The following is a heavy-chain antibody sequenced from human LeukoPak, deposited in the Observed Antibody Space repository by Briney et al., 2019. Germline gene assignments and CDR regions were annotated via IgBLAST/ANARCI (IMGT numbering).Heavy chain of an antibody. J-gene: IGHJ4*02. D-gene: IGHD4-17*01. CDR2: MRYDGSNK. Sequence: GGSLRLSCAASGFTFSSYGMHWVRQAPGKGLEWVAFMRYDGSNKFYADSVKGRFTISRDNAKNSLYLQMNSLRAEDTAVYYCARADYGDYVPTHFDYWGQGTLVTVSS. CDR3: ARADYGDYVPTHFDY. CDR1: GFTFSSYG. V-gene: IGHV3-30*02.